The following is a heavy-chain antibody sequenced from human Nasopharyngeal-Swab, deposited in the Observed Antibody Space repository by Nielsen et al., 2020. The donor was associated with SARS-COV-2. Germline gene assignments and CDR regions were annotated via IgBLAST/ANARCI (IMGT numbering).Heavy chain of an antibody. Sequence: GESLKISCAASGFTFSRDWMHWVRQPPGKGLVGVSRISPGGRGTSFADSVKGRFTISRDNAKNTLYLQMNSLRVEDTAVYFCARGTSDWRGIDYWGQGTLVTVSS. J-gene: IGHJ4*02. CDR3: ARGTSDWRGIDY. D-gene: IGHD6-19*01. V-gene: IGHV3-74*01. CDR1: GFTFSRDW. CDR2: ISPGGRGT.